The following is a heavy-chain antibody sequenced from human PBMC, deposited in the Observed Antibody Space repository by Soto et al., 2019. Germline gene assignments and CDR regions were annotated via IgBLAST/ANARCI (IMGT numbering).Heavy chain of an antibody. Sequence: PGGSLRLSCAASGFTFRSHAMHWVRQAPGKGLEWVTVMSYDGKSEYSAESVKGRFTISRDSSKNTLYLQMNSLRPEDTAVYYCSRGVVTHSGGFDSWGHGTLVTVSS. V-gene: IGHV3-30*04. CDR3: SRGVVTHSGGFDS. CDR1: GFTFRSHA. J-gene: IGHJ4*01. CDR2: MSYDGKSE. D-gene: IGHD2-15*01.